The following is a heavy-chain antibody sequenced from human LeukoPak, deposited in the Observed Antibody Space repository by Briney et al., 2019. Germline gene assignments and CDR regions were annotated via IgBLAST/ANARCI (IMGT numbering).Heavy chain of an antibody. J-gene: IGHJ2*01. CDR1: GGSFSGHY. CDR2: IHHSGST. D-gene: IGHD3-22*01. CDR3: AGWTVVNPSFDL. Sequence: SETLSLTCAVHGGSFSGHYWTWIRQPPGKGPEWIGEIHHSGSTNYNPSLKGRVTISVDTSKNQFSLKLSSVTAADTAIYYCAGWTVVNPSFDLWGRGSLVTVSS. V-gene: IGHV4-34*01.